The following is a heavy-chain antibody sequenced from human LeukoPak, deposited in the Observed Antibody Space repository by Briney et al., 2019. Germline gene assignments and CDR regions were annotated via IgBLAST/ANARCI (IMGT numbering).Heavy chain of an antibody. V-gene: IGHV3-23*01. CDR1: GFTFSSLA. J-gene: IGHJ4*02. D-gene: IGHD1-26*01. CDR3: ARDGVGGDY. Sequence: PGGSLTLSCAASGFTFSSLAMSWVRPAPGKGLEWVSSLSGSGGSTYYADYEKGRFTISRDNSKNTLYLQMNSLRVEDTAIYYCARDGVGGDYWGQGTLVTVSS. CDR2: LSGSGGST.